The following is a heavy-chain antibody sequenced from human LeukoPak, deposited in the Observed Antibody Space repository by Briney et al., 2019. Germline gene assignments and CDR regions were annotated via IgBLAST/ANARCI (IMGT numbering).Heavy chain of an antibody. CDR2: IRSTANGYAT. J-gene: IGHJ4*02. Sequence: GGSLRLSCAASGFTFSGSALHWVRQASGKGLEWVGRIRSTANGYATAYAASVKGRFTISRDDSKNTAYLQMDSLKTEDTAVYYCTGNYYGSGSYADFDFWGQGTLVTVSS. CDR3: TGNYYGSGSYADFDF. CDR1: GFTFSGSA. V-gene: IGHV3-73*01. D-gene: IGHD3-10*01.